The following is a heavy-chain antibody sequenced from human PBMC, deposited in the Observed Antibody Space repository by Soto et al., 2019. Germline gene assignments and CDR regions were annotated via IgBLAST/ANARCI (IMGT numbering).Heavy chain of an antibody. D-gene: IGHD4-17*01. Sequence: PGGSLRLSCAASGFTFSGYEMNWVRQAPGKGLEWVSYISGSGSTMYYADSVKGRFTISRDNAKDSLYLQMNSLRAEDTAVYYCARGDYGGNSVLLDYWGQGTLVTVSS. CDR3: ARGDYGGNSVLLDY. J-gene: IGHJ4*02. CDR1: GFTFSGYE. V-gene: IGHV3-48*03. CDR2: ISGSGSTM.